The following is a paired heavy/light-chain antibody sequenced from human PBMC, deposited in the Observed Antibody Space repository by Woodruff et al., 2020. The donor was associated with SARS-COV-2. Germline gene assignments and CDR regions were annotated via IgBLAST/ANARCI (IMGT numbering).Light chain of an antibody. J-gene: IGKJ4*01. CDR2: GAS. CDR1: QSVSSSY. CDR3: QQYGSSFT. V-gene: IGKV3-20*01. Sequence: EIVLTQSPGTLSLSPGERATLSCRASQSVSSSYLAWYQQKPGQAPRLLIYGASSRATGIPDRFSGSGSGTDFTLTISRLEPEDFAVYYCQQYGSSFTFGGGTKVEIK.
Heavy chain of an antibody. V-gene: IGHV4-30-4*01. CDR3: ASMVTEAPFDY. J-gene: IGHJ4*02. CDR1: GGSISSGDYY. D-gene: IGHD2-15*01. Sequence: QVQLQESGPGLVKPSQTLSLTCTVSGGSISSGDYYWSWIRQPPGKGLEWIGYIYYSGSTYYNPSLKSRVTISVDTSKNQFSLKLSSVTAADTAVYYCASMVTEAPFDYWGQGTLVTVSS. CDR2: IYYSGST.